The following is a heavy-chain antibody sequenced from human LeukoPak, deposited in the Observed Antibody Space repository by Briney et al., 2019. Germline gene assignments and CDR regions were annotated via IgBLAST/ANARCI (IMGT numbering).Heavy chain of an antibody. J-gene: IGHJ4*02. CDR3: ARSRYSNSWLFDY. D-gene: IGHD6-13*01. CDR2: ISGSGVNT. Sequence: GGSLRLSCAAPGITFSSYAMTWVRQAPGKGLEWVSAISGSGVNTYYADSVKGRFTISRDNSKNTVYLQMNSLRAEDTAVFYCARSRYSNSWLFDYWGQGTLVTGSS. V-gene: IGHV3-23*01. CDR1: GITFSSYA.